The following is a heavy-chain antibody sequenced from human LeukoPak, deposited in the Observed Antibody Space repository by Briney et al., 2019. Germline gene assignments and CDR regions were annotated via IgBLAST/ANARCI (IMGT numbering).Heavy chain of an antibody. CDR1: GDTRYY. J-gene: IGHJ5*02. CDR3: ASGFYVWEVYR. Sequence: GASVKVSCKASGDTRYYMHWVRQAPGQGLEWMGLLNPSGGSPTYPQKFQGRVTVARDTSTSTDYMELSSLTSEDTAVYYCASGFYVWEVYRWGQGTLVTVSS. D-gene: IGHD1-26*01. CDR2: LNPSGGSP. V-gene: IGHV1-46*01.